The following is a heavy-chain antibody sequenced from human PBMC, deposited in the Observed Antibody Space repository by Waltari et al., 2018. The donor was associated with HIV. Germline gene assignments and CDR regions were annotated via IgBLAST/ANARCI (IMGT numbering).Heavy chain of an antibody. V-gene: IGHV4-34*01. Sequence: QVQLQQWGAGLLKPSETLSLTCAVYGGSFSGYYWSWIRQPPGKGLEWIGEINHSGSTNSNPSLKSRVTISVDTSKNQFSLKLSSVTAADTAVYYCARFLYYYDSKTQGMDVWGQGTTVTVSS. CDR3: ARFLYYYDSKTQGMDV. CDR2: INHSGST. J-gene: IGHJ6*02. D-gene: IGHD3-22*01. CDR1: GGSFSGYY.